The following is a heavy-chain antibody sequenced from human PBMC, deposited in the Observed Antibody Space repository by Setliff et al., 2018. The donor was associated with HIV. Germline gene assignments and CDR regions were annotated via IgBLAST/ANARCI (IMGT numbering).Heavy chain of an antibody. CDR3: VSTPGVFYFDF. D-gene: IGHD2-15*01. Sequence: GSLRLSCAASGFTFGSYWMSWVRQAPGQGLEYVAHIKGDGSKTKYVDSVRGRSTISRDNAKKSLYLQMNSLRAEDTAVYYCVSTPGVFYFDFWGQGTPVTVSS. CDR2: IKGDGSKT. V-gene: IGHV3-7*03. CDR1: GFTFGSYW. J-gene: IGHJ4*02.